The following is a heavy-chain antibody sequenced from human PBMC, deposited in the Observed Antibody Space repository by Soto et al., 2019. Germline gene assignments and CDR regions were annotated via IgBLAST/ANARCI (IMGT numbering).Heavy chain of an antibody. CDR2: ITYGGAVT. CDR1: GFTFSDYY. J-gene: IGHJ5*02. CDR3: ARETSAKKPSNHFDH. Sequence: QVQLVESGGGLVNPGGSLRLSCAASGFTFSDYYMSWIRQAPGKGLEWNAYITYGGAVTYYADSVKGRFTISRDNAKKSLYLQMSSLRVEDTAVYYCARETSAKKPSNHFDHWGQGTLVTVSS. D-gene: IGHD2-2*01. V-gene: IGHV3-11*01.